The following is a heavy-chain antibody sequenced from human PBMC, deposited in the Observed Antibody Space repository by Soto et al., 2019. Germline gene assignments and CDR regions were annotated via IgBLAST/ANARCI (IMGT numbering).Heavy chain of an antibody. CDR3: AKTVYAIGIGY. CDR1: GFTFSSYA. J-gene: IGHJ4*02. V-gene: IGHV3-23*01. CDR2: ISGSGGST. D-gene: IGHD2-8*01. Sequence: GGSLRLSCAASGFTFSSYAMSWVRQAPGKGLEWVSAISGSGGSTYYADSVKGRFTISRDNSKNTLYLQMNSLGAEDTAVYYCAKTVYAIGIGYWGQGTLVTVSS.